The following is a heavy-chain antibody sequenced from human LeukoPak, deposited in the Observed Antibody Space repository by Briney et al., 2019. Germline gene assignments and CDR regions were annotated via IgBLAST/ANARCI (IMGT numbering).Heavy chain of an antibody. CDR1: GFTFSSYW. J-gene: IGHJ1*01. D-gene: IGHD3-22*01. CDR2: IKQDGSEK. V-gene: IGHV3-7*01. Sequence: GALRLSCAASGFTFSSYWMSWVRQAPGKGLEWVANIKQDGSEKYYDDPVRGRFTISKDNAKNTLYLDMKSLRAEDTAVFYCATDQDHGYFRQWGQGTLVIVSS. CDR3: ATDQDHGYFRQ.